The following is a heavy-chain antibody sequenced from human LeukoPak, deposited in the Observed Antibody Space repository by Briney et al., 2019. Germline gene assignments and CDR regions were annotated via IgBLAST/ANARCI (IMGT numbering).Heavy chain of an antibody. J-gene: IGHJ5*02. CDR3: ARGMRSWDTAMVPGLEIFDP. V-gene: IGHV4-30-2*01. D-gene: IGHD5-18*01. Sequence: SETLSLTCAVSGGSISSGGYSWSWIRQPPGKGLEWIGYIYHSGSTYYNPSLKSRVTISVDRSKNQFSLKLSSVTAADTAVYYCARGMRSWDTAMVPGLEIFDPWGQGTLVTVSS. CDR2: IYHSGST. CDR1: GGSISSGGYS.